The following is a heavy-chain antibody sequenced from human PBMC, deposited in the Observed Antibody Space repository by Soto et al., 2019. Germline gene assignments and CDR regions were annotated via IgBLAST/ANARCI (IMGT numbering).Heavy chain of an antibody. Sequence: GGSLRLSCAASGFTFSSYDMHWVRQATGKGLEWVSAIGTAGDTYYPGSLKGRFTISRENAKNSLYLQMNSLRAEDTAVYYCAREDSSSWTDAFDIWGQGTMVTVSS. V-gene: IGHV3-13*01. J-gene: IGHJ3*02. CDR1: GFTFSSYD. D-gene: IGHD6-13*01. CDR3: AREDSSSWTDAFDI. CDR2: IGTAGDT.